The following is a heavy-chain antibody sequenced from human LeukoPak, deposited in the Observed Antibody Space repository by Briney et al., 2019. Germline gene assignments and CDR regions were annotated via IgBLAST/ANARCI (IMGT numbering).Heavy chain of an antibody. V-gene: IGHV1-69*13. J-gene: IGHJ1*01. CDR3: ARDGQKYSGSYYGYFQH. D-gene: IGHD1-26*01. Sequence: ASVKVSCKASGGTFSNHAVSWVRQAPGQGLEWMGGIIPIFGTANYAQKFQGRVTITADESTSTAYMELSSLRYEDTAVYYCARDGQKYSGSYYGYFQHWGQGTLVTVSS. CDR2: IIPIFGTA. CDR1: GGTFSNHA.